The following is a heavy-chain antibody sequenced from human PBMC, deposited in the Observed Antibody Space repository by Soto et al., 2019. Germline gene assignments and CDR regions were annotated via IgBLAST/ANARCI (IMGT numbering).Heavy chain of an antibody. CDR1: GYTFTSYG. J-gene: IGHJ4*02. CDR2: ISPYNGNT. CDR3: ARLVPPNWNNALIYFDY. D-gene: IGHD1-1*01. V-gene: IGHV1-18*01. Sequence: ASVKVSCKASGYTFTSYGISWVRQAPGQGLEWMGWISPYNGNTNYAQKLQGRVTMTTDTSTSTAYMELRSLRSDDTAVYYCARLVPPNWNNALIYFDYGGQETLVTVSS.